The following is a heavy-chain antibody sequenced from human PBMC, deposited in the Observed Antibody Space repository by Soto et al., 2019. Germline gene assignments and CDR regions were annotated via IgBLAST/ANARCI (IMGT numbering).Heavy chain of an antibody. J-gene: IGHJ4*02. V-gene: IGHV6-1*01. CDR3: ASNRGGWLAVAGTFDY. CDR1: GDSVSSNSAA. CDR2: TYYRSKWYN. Sequence: QVQLQQSGPGLVKPSQTLSLTCAISGDSVSSNSAAWNWIRQSPSRGLEWLGRTYYRSKWYNDYAVSVKSRITIHPETSKNQFSLQLNSVTPEDTAVYYCASNRGGWLAVAGTFDYWGQGTLVTVSS. D-gene: IGHD6-19*01.